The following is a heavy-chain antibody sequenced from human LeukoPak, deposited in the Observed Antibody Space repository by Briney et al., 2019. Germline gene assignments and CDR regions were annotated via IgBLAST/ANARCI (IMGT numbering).Heavy chain of an antibody. V-gene: IGHV4-61*02. Sequence: SETLSLTCTVSGGSISSGSYYWSWIRQPAVKGLEWIGRIYTSGSTNYNPSLKSRVTISVDTSKNQFSLKLSSVTAADTAVYYCARGLHGYTYGYVPWELYYYMDVWGKGTTVTISS. CDR2: IYTSGST. CDR3: ARGLHGYTYGYVPWELYYYMDV. CDR1: GGSISSGSYY. D-gene: IGHD5-18*01. J-gene: IGHJ6*03.